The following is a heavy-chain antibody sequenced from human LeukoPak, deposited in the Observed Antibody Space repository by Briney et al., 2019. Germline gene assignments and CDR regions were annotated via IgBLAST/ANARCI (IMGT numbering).Heavy chain of an antibody. CDR1: GITFSNYN. CDR3: ARDPYNGAYSEGYYYYYMDV. D-gene: IGHD1-1*01. V-gene: IGHV3-21*01. J-gene: IGHJ6*03. Sequence: GGSLRLSCAAPGITFSNYNMNWVRQAPGKGLEWISAITSSSSYTFYADSVKGRFTISRDNAQNSLYLQMNSLRVEDTAIYYCARDPYNGAYSEGYYYYYMDVWGKGTTVTISS. CDR2: ITSSSSYT.